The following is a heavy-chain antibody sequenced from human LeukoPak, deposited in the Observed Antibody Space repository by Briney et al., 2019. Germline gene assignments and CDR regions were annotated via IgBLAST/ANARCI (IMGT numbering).Heavy chain of an antibody. V-gene: IGHV4-39*01. CDR3: ARRVVTAKPNWFDP. Sequence: SETLSLTCTVSGGSISSSSYYWGWIRQPPGKGLEWIGSIYYSGSTYYNPSLKSRVIISVDTSKNQFSRNLTSVTAADTAVYYCARRVVTAKPNWFDPWGQGTLVTVSS. D-gene: IGHD2-21*02. J-gene: IGHJ5*02. CDR1: GGSISSSSYY. CDR2: IYYSGST.